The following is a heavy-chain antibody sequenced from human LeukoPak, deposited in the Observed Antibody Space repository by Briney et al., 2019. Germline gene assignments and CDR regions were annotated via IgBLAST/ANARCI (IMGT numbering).Heavy chain of an antibody. CDR2: IIPIFCTT. Sequence: ASVKVSCKASGGTFSSYAISWVRHAPGQGLEWMGGIIPIFCTTNYAQKFQGRVTISADETTSTADMELSSLRSGDTAVYYCTSKDTTMGRWGQGTLVTVSS. D-gene: IGHD5-18*01. J-gene: IGHJ4*02. CDR1: GGTFSSYA. CDR3: TSKDTTMGR. V-gene: IGHV1-69*01.